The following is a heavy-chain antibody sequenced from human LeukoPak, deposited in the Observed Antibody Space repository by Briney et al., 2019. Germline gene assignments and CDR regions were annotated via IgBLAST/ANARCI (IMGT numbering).Heavy chain of an antibody. CDR1: GFTFSSYG. D-gene: IGHD3-3*02. V-gene: IGHV3-33*01. J-gene: IGHJ6*03. Sequence: GGSLRLSCAASGFTFSSYGMHWVRQAPGKGLEWVAVIWYDGSNKYYADSVKGRFTISRDNSKNTLYLQMNSLRAENTAVYYCARQQQFWSGKYYYYYMDVWGKGTTVTVSS. CDR2: IWYDGSNK. CDR3: ARQQQFWSGKYYYYYMDV.